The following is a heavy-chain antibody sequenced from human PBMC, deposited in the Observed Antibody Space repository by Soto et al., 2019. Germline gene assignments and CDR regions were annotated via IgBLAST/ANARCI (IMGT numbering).Heavy chain of an antibody. D-gene: IGHD4-17*01. CDR3: ARRGDYGGNSGLAY. CDR1: GGTFSSYA. CDR2: INPSGDST. Sequence: ASVKVSCKASGGTFSSYAISWVRQAPGQGLEWMGIINPSGDSTSYAQKFQGRVTVTRDTSTSTVYMELSSLRSEDTAVYYCARRGDYGGNSGLAYWGQGTLVTVSS. J-gene: IGHJ4*02. V-gene: IGHV1-46*01.